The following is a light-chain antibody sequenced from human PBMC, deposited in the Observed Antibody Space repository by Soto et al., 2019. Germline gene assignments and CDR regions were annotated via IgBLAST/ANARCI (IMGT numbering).Light chain of an antibody. V-gene: IGLV1-40*01. CDR3: SSFAGNNNLV. CDR1: SSNIGAGYD. Sequence: QSVLTQPPSVSGAPGQRVTISCTGSSSNIGAGYDVHWYQQLPGTAPKLLIYGSSNRPSGVPDRISGSKSGNTASLTVSGLQAEDEADYYCSSFAGNNNLVFGGGTKLTVL. J-gene: IGLJ2*01. CDR2: GSS.